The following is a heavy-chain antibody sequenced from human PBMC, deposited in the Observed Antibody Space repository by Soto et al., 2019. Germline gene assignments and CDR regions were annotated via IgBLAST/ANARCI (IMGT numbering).Heavy chain of an antibody. CDR3: AKGAHRLAAQHGLDY. CDR1: GFTFRSFG. Sequence: QVQLVESGGGVVQPGRSLRLSCAASGFTFRSFGMHWVRQAPGKGLEWVALIWYDESNKNYADSVKGRFTISRDNSRNSLYLQMNSLGAGDTARYYCAKGAHRLAAQHGLDYWGPGTQVTASS. D-gene: IGHD6-25*01. V-gene: IGHV3-33*06. CDR2: IWYDESNK. J-gene: IGHJ4*01.